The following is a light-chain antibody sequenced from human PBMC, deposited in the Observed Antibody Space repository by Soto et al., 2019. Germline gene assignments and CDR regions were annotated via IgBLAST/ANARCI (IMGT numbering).Light chain of an antibody. CDR2: DAS. Sequence: DIQMTQSPSTLSASVGDRVTITCRASQSISSWLAWYQQKPGKAPKLLIYDASSLESGVPSRFSGSGSGTEFTLTVSGRQPDYLSTYYCHQYNSYSVTFGQGTKVEIK. CDR3: HQYNSYSVT. J-gene: IGKJ1*01. CDR1: QSISSW. V-gene: IGKV1-5*01.